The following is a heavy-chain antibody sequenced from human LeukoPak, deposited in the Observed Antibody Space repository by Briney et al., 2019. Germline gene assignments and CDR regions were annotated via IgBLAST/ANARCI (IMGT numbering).Heavy chain of an antibody. CDR2: IYHSGNT. D-gene: IGHD6-19*01. Sequence: SETLSLTCNVSGASMSSNYWSWIRQPPGKGLEWIRYIYHSGNTNYSPSLESRVTMSVDESKNQFSLRVHFVSAADTAVYYCASTRRAAVAGRFDSWGQGTLVTVS. V-gene: IGHV4-4*09. CDR1: GASMSSNY. J-gene: IGHJ4*02. CDR3: ASTRRAAVAGRFDS.